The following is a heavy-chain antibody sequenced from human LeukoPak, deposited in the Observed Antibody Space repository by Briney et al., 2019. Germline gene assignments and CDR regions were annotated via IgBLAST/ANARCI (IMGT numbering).Heavy chain of an antibody. CDR3: ARITSIVVVITDAFDI. J-gene: IGHJ3*02. D-gene: IGHD3-22*01. V-gene: IGHV4-31*03. Sequence: SETLSLTCTVSGGSISSGGYYWSWIRQHPGKGLEWIGYIYYSGSTYYNPSLKSRVTISVDTSKNQFSLKLSSVTAADTAAYYCARITSIVVVITDAFDIWGQGTMVTVSS. CDR2: IYYSGST. CDR1: GGSISSGGYY.